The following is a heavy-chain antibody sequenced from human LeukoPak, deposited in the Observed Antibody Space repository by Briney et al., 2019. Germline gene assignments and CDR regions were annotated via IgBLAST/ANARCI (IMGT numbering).Heavy chain of an antibody. CDR1: GYTFTGYY. CDR2: MNPNSGNT. V-gene: IGHV1-8*02. CDR3: ARVYYDSSGYYFDY. Sequence: ASVKVSCKASGYTFTGYYMHWVRQATGQGLEWMGWMNPNSGNTGYAQKFQGRVTMTRNTSISTAYMELSSLRSEDTAVYYCARVYYDSSGYYFDYWGREPWSPSPQ. D-gene: IGHD3-22*01. J-gene: IGHJ4*02.